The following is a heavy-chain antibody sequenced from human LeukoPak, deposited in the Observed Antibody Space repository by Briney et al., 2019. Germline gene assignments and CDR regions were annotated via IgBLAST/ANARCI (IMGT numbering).Heavy chain of an antibody. CDR2: VYHRGIS. CDR3: ATSYFHEESGYAVPVGVFHN. Sequence: SETLSLSCDVSGNSVESYYWSWIRQFPGKGLEWLGFVYHRGISKYNPSLKTRVTISVDTSKNQVSLMLNSVTAADTAIYFCATSYFHEESGYAVPVGVFHNWGQGTLVTVSS. J-gene: IGHJ4*02. D-gene: IGHD3-22*01. V-gene: IGHV4-59*02. CDR1: GNSVESYY.